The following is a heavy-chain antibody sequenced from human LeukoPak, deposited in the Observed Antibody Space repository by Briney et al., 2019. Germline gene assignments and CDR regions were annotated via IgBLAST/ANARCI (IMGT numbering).Heavy chain of an antibody. Sequence: SETLSLTCTVSGGSISSSFYYWGWIRQPPGKGLEWIGSIYYSGSTYYNPSLKSRVTISVDTSKNQFSLKLSSVTAADTAVYYCARAYYDYVWGSYPRDYWGQGTLVTVSS. D-gene: IGHD3-16*02. CDR3: ARAYYDYVWGSYPRDY. V-gene: IGHV4-39*07. J-gene: IGHJ4*02. CDR2: IYYSGST. CDR1: GGSISSSFYY.